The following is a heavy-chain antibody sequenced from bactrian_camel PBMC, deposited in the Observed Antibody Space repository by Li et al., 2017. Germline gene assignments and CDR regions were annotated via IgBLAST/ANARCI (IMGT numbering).Heavy chain of an antibody. J-gene: IGHJ4*01. CDR1: GYTSRTYC. Sequence: VQLVESGGGSVRAGGSLRLSCAASGYTSRTYCVGWVRQAPGKEREGVAAIDTDGITTYADTVKGRFTISKDNAKNTLFLQMNCLKPEDTAMYYCAVAYVSGYCPLGPSEYSYWGQGTQVTVS. CDR2: IDTDGIT. D-gene: IGHD3*01. V-gene: IGHV3S26*01. CDR3: AVAYVSGYCPLGPSEYSY.